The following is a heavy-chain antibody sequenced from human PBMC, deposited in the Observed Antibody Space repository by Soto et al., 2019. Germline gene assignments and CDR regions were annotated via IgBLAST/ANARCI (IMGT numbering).Heavy chain of an antibody. D-gene: IGHD2-15*01. J-gene: IGHJ4*01. V-gene: IGHV1-3*04. CDR1: GYTFTNYA. CDR2: INTGNGDT. Sequence: ASVKVSCKASGYTFTNYAMHWVRQAPGQRLEWMGWINTGNGDTKYSQKFQDRVTIARDTSASTAYMELSSLRSEDTAVYYCARGCGGTCYLFDYWGQGTLVTVSS. CDR3: ARGCGGTCYLFDY.